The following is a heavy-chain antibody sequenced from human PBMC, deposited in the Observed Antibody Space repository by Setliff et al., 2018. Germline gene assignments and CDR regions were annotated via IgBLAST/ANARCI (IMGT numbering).Heavy chain of an antibody. CDR3: ARDRYYNSWSGTSITAPHDAFDI. D-gene: IGHD3-3*01. Sequence: ASVKVSCKASGYTFTSYALHWVRQAPGQRLEWMGWINTGNGNTKYSQNFQGRVIFTRDTSTSTVYMEVSSLRSEDTAVYYCARDRYYNSWSGTSITAPHDAFDIWGQGTMVTVSS. V-gene: IGHV1-3*04. CDR1: GYTFTSYA. CDR2: INTGNGNT. J-gene: IGHJ3*02.